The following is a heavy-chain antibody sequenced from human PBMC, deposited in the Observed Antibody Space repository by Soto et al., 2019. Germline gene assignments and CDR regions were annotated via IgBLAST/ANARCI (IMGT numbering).Heavy chain of an antibody. Sequence: GGSLRLSCAASGFPFSMSAMTWVRQAPGKGLEWVSTTGLNGRTTYYADSVKGRFTVSRDNTKNTLDLQMSSLRAEDTAVYYCATVHSTSRSFDYWGQGT. J-gene: IGHJ4*02. V-gene: IGHV3-23*01. CDR1: GFPFSMSA. D-gene: IGHD6-6*01. CDR2: TGLNGRTT. CDR3: ATVHSTSRSFDY.